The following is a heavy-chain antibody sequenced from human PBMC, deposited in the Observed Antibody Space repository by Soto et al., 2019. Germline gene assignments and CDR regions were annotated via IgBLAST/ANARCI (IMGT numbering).Heavy chain of an antibody. CDR1: GFTFTDYW. CDR3: ARETYRGFYFDY. CDR2: INSDGSRK. V-gene: IGHV3-74*01. D-gene: IGHD4-4*01. J-gene: IGHJ4*02. Sequence: GGSLRLSCAASGFTFTDYWTHWVRQAPGKGLVWVSRINSDGSRKSYADSVKGRFTISRDNAKNTLYLQMNSLRVEDTALYYCARETYRGFYFDYWGQGTLVTVSS.